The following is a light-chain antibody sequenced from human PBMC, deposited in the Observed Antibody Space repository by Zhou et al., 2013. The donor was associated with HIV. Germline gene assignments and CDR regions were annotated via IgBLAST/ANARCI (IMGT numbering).Light chain of an antibody. J-gene: IGKJ3*01. V-gene: IGKV1-33*01. CDR3: QQYDNLPXFT. Sequence: DIQMTQSPSSVFVSVGDRVTITCRASRDISNWLAWYQQKPGKAPKLLIYDASNLETGVPSRFSGSGSGTDFTFTISSLQPEDIATYYCQQYDNLPXFTFGPGTKVISN. CDR2: DAS. CDR1: RDISNW.